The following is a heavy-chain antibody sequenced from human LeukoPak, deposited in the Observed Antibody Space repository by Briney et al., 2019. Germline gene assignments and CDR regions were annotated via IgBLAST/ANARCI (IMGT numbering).Heavy chain of an antibody. CDR3: AKSMNYDILTGYYGFTLDY. Sequence: GGSLRLSCAASGFTFSSYAMSWVRQAPGKGLEWVSTISGSGGSTYYADSVKGRFTISRDNSKNTLYVQMNGLRAEDTAVYYCAKSMNYDILTGYYGFTLDYWGQGTLVTVSS. V-gene: IGHV3-23*01. J-gene: IGHJ4*02. CDR2: ISGSGGST. CDR1: GFTFSSYA. D-gene: IGHD3-9*01.